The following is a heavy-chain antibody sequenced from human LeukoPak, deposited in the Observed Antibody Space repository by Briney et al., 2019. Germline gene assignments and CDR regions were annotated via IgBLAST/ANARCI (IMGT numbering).Heavy chain of an antibody. D-gene: IGHD6-13*01. Sequence: SETLSLTFTVSGGSISGYYWSWIRQPPGKGLEWIGYIYYSGSTNYNPSLKSRVTISVDTSKNQFSLKLSSVTAADTAVYYCARHVRAAAGTGIDYWGQGTLVTVSS. CDR2: IYYSGST. V-gene: IGHV4-59*08. CDR3: ARHVRAAAGTGIDY. J-gene: IGHJ4*02. CDR1: GGSISGYY.